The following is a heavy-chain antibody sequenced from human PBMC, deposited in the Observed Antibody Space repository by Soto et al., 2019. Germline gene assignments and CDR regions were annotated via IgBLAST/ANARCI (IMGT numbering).Heavy chain of an antibody. D-gene: IGHD4-17*01. CDR1: GFTFSSYG. V-gene: IGHV3-30*18. Sequence: GGSLRLSCAASGFTFSSYGMHWVRQAPGKGLEWVAVISYDGSNKYYADSVKGRFTISRDNSKNTLYLQMNSLRAEDTAVYYCAKDGGNTVTTPNHDYWGQGTLVTVSS. J-gene: IGHJ4*02. CDR3: AKDGGNTVTTPNHDY. CDR2: ISYDGSNK.